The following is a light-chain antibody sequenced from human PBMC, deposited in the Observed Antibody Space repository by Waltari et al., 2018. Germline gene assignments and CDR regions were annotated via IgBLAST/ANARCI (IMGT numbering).Light chain of an antibody. CDR2: NAS. J-gene: IGKJ1*01. CDR3: QQRSSWPRT. CDR1: QIVSYS. V-gene: IGKV3-11*01. Sequence: EIVLTQSPATLSLSPGERATLSCRASQIVSYSLAWYQQKPGQTPRLLIYNASNRATGIPARFSGSGSESDFTLTISSLEPEDFAVYYCQQRSSWPRTFGQGTKVEIK.